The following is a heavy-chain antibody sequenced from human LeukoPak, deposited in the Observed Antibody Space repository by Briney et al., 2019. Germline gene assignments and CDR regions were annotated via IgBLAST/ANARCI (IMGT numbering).Heavy chain of an antibody. J-gene: IGHJ4*02. D-gene: IGHD3-10*01. CDR2: IRESRGGT. Sequence: GGSLRLSCAASGFTLSNYDMIWVRQAPGRGLEWVSGIRESRGGTYYTDSVKGRFTVSRDNSKNTVYLQMNSLRGEDTAVYYCARRGIVVRGFLIGLHKQAYYFDYWGQGALVTVSS. CDR1: GFTLSNYD. CDR3: ARRGIVVRGFLIGLHKQAYYFDY. V-gene: IGHV3-23*01.